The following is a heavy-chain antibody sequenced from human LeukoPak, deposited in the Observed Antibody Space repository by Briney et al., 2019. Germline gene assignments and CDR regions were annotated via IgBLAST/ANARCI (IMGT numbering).Heavy chain of an antibody. CDR2: IWYDGSNK. J-gene: IGHJ4*02. V-gene: IGHV3-33*01. D-gene: IGHD6-19*01. CDR1: GFTFSSYG. CDR3: AREPDAIDSSGRYDY. Sequence: GGSLRLSCAASGFTFSSYGMHWVRQAPGKGLEWVAVIWYDGSNKYYADSVKGRFTISRDNSKNTLYLQMNSLRAEDTAVYYCAREPDAIDSSGRYDYWGQGTLVTVSS.